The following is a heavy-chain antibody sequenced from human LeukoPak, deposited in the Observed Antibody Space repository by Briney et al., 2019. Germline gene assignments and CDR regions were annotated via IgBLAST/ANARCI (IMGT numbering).Heavy chain of an antibody. D-gene: IGHD6-19*01. CDR2: INPNSGGV. J-gene: IGHJ3*02. V-gene: IGHV1-2*02. Sequence: ASVKVSCKASGYTFTGYYIHWVRQAPGQGLEWMGWINPNSGGVKYAQKFQGRVTMTRDTPISTAYLELTRLRSDDSAVYYCGRDRALAGTAPDAFDIWGQGTMVTVSS. CDR1: GYTFTGYY. CDR3: GRDRALAGTAPDAFDI.